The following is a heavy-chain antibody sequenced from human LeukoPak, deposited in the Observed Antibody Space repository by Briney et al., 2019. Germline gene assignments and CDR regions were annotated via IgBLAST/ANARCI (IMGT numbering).Heavy chain of an antibody. CDR3: ARGSYRMNYYDSSATGAGFDY. J-gene: IGHJ4*02. Sequence: SETLSLTCTVSGGSISSGDYYWSWIRQPPGKGLEWIGEINHSGSTNYNPSLKSRVTISVDTSKNQFSLKLSSVTAADTAVFYCARGSYRMNYYDSSATGAGFDYWGQGTLVTVSS. CDR1: GGSISSGDYY. V-gene: IGHV4-39*07. CDR2: INHSGST. D-gene: IGHD3-22*01.